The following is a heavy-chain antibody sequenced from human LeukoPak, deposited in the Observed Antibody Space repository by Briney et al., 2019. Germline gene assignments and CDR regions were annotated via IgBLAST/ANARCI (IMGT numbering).Heavy chain of an antibody. J-gene: IGHJ4*02. D-gene: IGHD5-18*01. Sequence: PSETLSLTCTVPGGSISSYYWSWIRQPPGKGLEWIGYIYYSGSTNYNPSLKSRVTISVDTSKNQFSLKLSSVTAADTAVYYCARHYGNTAMVTPLDYWGQGTLVTVSS. V-gene: IGHV4-59*08. CDR2: IYYSGST. CDR1: GGSISSYY. CDR3: ARHYGNTAMVTPLDY.